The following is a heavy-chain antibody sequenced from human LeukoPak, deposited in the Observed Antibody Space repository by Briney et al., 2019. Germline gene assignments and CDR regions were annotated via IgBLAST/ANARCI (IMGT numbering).Heavy chain of an antibody. D-gene: IGHD3-10*01. CDR1: GGSISTYY. V-gene: IGHV4-59*01. Sequence: KASETLSLTCTVSGGSISTYYWSWIRQPPGKGLEWIGYIYYSGSANSDPSLKSRVTISVDTSKNKFSLKLSSVTAADTAVYYCARSYGSGNYFDYWGQGTLVTVSS. CDR2: IYYSGSA. CDR3: ARSYGSGNYFDY. J-gene: IGHJ4*02.